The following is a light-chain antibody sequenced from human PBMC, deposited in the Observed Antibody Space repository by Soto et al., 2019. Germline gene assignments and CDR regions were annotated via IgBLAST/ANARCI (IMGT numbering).Light chain of an antibody. CDR3: AAWDDSSWV. Sequence: QSVLTQPPSASGTPGQRVTISCSGSSSNIGSNTVNWYQQLPGTAPKLLIYSNNQRPSGVPDRFAGSKSGTSAALAISGVQSEDEADYYCAAWDDSSWVFGGGTKLAVL. CDR2: SNN. V-gene: IGLV1-44*01. CDR1: SSNIGSNT. J-gene: IGLJ3*02.